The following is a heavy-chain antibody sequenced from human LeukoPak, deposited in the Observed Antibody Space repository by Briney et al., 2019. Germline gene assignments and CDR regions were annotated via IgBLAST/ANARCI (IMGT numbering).Heavy chain of an antibody. Sequence: GGSLRLSCAASGFTFSNAWMSWVRQAPGKGLEWVSAISGSGGSTYYADSVKGRFTISRDNSKNTLYLQMNSLRAEDTAVYYCAKDIVVVPAASDAFDIWGQGTTVTVSS. V-gene: IGHV3-23*01. CDR3: AKDIVVVPAASDAFDI. CDR2: ISGSGGST. J-gene: IGHJ3*02. CDR1: GFTFSNAW. D-gene: IGHD2-2*01.